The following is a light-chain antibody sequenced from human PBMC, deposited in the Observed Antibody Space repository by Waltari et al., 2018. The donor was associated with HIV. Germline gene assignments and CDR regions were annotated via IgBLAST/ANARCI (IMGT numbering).Light chain of an antibody. J-gene: IGKJ1*01. V-gene: IGKV4-1*01. CDR1: QSILSKSNKKKY. CDR3: QQYYRTPPA. CDR2: LAS. Sequence: DVVMTQSPDALVGPLGARVTINCNSGQSILSKSNKKKYVAGDQQRPGQLPNLFVYLASTRESGVPARFSGSGSGTDFTLTINNLQAEDAAIYFCQQYYRTPPAFGQGTKVEI.